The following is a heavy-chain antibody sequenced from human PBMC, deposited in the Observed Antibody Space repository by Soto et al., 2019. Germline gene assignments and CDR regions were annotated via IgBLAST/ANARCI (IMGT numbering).Heavy chain of an antibody. V-gene: IGHV1-69*01. J-gene: IGHJ4*02. Sequence: EQLVQSGAEVKKSGSSVKVSCKDTGGLFSSYAVSWVRQAPGQGLEWMGGIIPVFDTVYYAQKFQGRVTITADESTNTAYMELSSLRSEDTAMYYCVRGGSGYVWFNEFWGQGTLVTVSS. D-gene: IGHD3-22*01. CDR3: VRGGSGYVWFNEF. CDR1: GGLFSSYA. CDR2: IIPVFDTV.